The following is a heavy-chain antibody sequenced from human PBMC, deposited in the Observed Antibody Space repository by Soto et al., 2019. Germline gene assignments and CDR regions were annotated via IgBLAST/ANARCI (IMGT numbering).Heavy chain of an antibody. J-gene: IGHJ5*02. CDR1: GFTFSSYA. Sequence: GGSLRLSCAASGFTFSSYAMSWVRQAPGKGLEWVSAISGSGGSTYYADSVKGRFTISRDNSKNTLYLQMNSLRAEDTAVYYCAKGPYYDFWSGYFPGFDPWGQGTLVTVSS. CDR3: AKGPYYDFWSGYFPGFDP. CDR2: ISGSGGST. D-gene: IGHD3-3*01. V-gene: IGHV3-23*01.